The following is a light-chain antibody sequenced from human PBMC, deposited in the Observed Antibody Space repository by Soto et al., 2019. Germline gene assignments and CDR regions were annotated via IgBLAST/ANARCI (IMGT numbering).Light chain of an antibody. CDR1: QSIRND. CDR3: LQDYTYPWT. CDR2: DAS. Sequence: AIQMTQSPSSLSASVGDRVTITCRASQSIRNDLGWYQQKPGKAPKLLIYDASTLHSGVPSRFSGSGSGTDFTLTFSSLQPEDFASYYCLQDYTYPWTFGQGTKVEIK. J-gene: IGKJ1*01. V-gene: IGKV1-6*02.